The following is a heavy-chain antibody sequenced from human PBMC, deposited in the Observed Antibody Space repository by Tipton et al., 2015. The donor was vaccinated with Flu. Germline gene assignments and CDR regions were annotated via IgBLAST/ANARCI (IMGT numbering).Heavy chain of an antibody. J-gene: IGHJ5*02. V-gene: IGHV4-59*01. CDR3: ARIQGGYYGSESYDT. D-gene: IGHD3-10*01. CDR2: VFYTVST. CDR1: GGSISSYY. Sequence: TLSLTCSVSGGSISSYYWSWIRQPPGKGLEWIGYVFYTVSTDYNPSLKSRVTISVDTSKNQFSLELISVTAADTAVYYCARIQGGYYGSESYDTWGQGMLVTVSS.